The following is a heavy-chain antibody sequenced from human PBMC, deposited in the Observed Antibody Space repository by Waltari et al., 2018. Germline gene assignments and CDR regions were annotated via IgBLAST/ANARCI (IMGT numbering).Heavy chain of an antibody. CDR1: GYTFTSYD. CDR2: MNPNRGNT. V-gene: IGHV1-8*01. Sequence: QVQLVQSGAEVKKPGASVKVSCKASGYTFTSYDINWVRQATGQGLEWMGWMNPNRGNTGDAQKFQGRVTMTRNTSISTAYMELSSLRSEDTAVYYCARSSIAARPRNWYFDLWGRGTLVTVSS. D-gene: IGHD6-6*01. CDR3: ARSSIAARPRNWYFDL. J-gene: IGHJ2*01.